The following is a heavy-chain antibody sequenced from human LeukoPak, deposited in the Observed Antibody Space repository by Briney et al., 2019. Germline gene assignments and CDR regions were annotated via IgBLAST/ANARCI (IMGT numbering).Heavy chain of an antibody. CDR2: IYYSGST. CDR3: ARRGGDYGSGSYQFDY. D-gene: IGHD3-10*01. V-gene: IGHV4-4*02. Sequence: PSGTLSLTCAVSGGSISSSNWWSWVRQPPGKGLEWIGYIYYSGSTNYNPSLKSRVTISVDTSKNQFSLKLSSVTAADTAVYYCARRGGDYGSGSYQFDYWGQGTLVTVSS. CDR1: GGSISSSNW. J-gene: IGHJ4*02.